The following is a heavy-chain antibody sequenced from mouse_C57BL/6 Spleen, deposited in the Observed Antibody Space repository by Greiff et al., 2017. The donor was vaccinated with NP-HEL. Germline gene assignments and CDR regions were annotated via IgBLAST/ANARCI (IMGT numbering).Heavy chain of an antibody. D-gene: IGHD2-12*01. V-gene: IGHV1-26*01. CDR3: ARRKTSYDLGFAY. Sequence: EVQLQQSGPELVKPGASVKISCKASGYTFTDYYMNWVKQSHGKSLEWIGDINPNNGGTSYNQKFKGKATLTVDKSSSTAYMELRSLTSEASAVYYCARRKTSYDLGFAYWGQGTLVTVSA. CDR1: GYTFTDYY. CDR2: INPNNGGT. J-gene: IGHJ3*01.